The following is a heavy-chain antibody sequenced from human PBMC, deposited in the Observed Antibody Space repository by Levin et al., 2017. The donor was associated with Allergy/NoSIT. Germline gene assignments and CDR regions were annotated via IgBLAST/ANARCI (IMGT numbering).Heavy chain of an antibody. V-gene: IGHV4-34*01. D-gene: IGHD3-22*01. CDR3: ARGPPLPESSGTFDY. CDR2: INHSGST. Sequence: SETLSLTCAVYGGSFSGYYWSWIRQPPGKGLEWIGEINHSGSTNYNPSLKSRVTISVDTSKNQFSLKLSSVTAADTAVYYCARGPPLPESSGTFDYWGQGTLVTVSS. CDR1: GGSFSGYY. J-gene: IGHJ4*02.